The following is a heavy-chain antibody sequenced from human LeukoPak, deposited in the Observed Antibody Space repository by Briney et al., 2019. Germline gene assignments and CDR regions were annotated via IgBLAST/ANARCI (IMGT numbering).Heavy chain of an antibody. CDR1: GFTFSSYW. V-gene: IGHV3-7*01. D-gene: IGHD7-27*01. CDR3: ARGLDDTGDMPDYFDC. CDR2: IKEDGSED. Sequence: PGGSLRLSCAAPGFTFSSYWMIWVRQAPGKGLEGVAYIKEDGSEDYYVDSVKGRFTISRDNAKNSLYLQMNSLRVEDTAVYYCARGLDDTGDMPDYFDCWGQGTLLTVSS. J-gene: IGHJ4*02.